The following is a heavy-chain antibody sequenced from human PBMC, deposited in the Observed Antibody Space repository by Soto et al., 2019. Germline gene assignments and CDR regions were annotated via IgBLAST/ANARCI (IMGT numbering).Heavy chain of an antibody. CDR3: TTGLTYYDFWSGYSYDIPQNDY. D-gene: IGHD3-3*01. V-gene: IGHV3-15*01. J-gene: IGHJ4*02. CDR2: IKSKTDGGTT. CDR1: GFTFSNAW. Sequence: PGGSLRLSCAASGFTFSNAWMSWVRQAPGKGLEWVSRIKSKTDGGTTDYAAPVKGRFTISRDDSKNTLYLQMNSLKTEDTAVYYCTTGLTYYDFWSGYSYDIPQNDYWGQGTLVTVSS.